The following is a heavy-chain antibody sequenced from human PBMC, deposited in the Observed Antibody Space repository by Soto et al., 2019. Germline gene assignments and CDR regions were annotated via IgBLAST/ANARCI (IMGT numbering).Heavy chain of an antibody. J-gene: IGHJ6*02. CDR2: IKQDGSEK. Sequence: GGSLRLSCAASGFTFSSYWMSWVRQAPGKGLEWVANIKQDGSEKYYVDSVKGRFTISRDNAKNSLYLQMNSLRAEDTAVYYCARDGVYYGDYGYYYYGMDVWGQGTTVTVSS. V-gene: IGHV3-7*05. CDR1: GFTFSSYW. CDR3: ARDGVYYGDYGYYYYGMDV. D-gene: IGHD4-17*01.